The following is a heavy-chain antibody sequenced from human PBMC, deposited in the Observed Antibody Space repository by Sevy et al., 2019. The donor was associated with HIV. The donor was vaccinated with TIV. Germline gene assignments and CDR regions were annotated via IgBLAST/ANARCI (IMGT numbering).Heavy chain of an antibody. CDR3: ARQHSYNWNDSCWFDP. Sequence: SETLSLTCTVSGGSISSSSYYWGWIRQPPGKGLEWIGSIYYSGSTYYNPSLKSRVTISVDTSKNQFSLKLSSVTAADTAVYYCARQHSYNWNDSCWFDPWGQGTLVTVSS. D-gene: IGHD1-1*01. V-gene: IGHV4-39*01. J-gene: IGHJ5*02. CDR2: IYYSGST. CDR1: GGSISSSSYY.